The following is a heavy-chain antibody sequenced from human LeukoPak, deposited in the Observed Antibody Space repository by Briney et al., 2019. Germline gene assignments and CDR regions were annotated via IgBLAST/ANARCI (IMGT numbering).Heavy chain of an antibody. D-gene: IGHD3-10*01. V-gene: IGHV4-39*07. J-gene: IGHJ3*02. CDR2: FSYRGSA. Sequence: SETLSLTCTASGGSIGSSSYFWGWIRQPSGKGLEWIGSFSYRGSANYNPSLESRVTVSRDTSTSQFSLNLRSVTAADTAVYYCARQVARSLISLRLVSLDSFDIWSQGTTVTVSS. CDR1: GGSIGSSSYF. CDR3: ARQVARSLISLRLVSLDSFDI.